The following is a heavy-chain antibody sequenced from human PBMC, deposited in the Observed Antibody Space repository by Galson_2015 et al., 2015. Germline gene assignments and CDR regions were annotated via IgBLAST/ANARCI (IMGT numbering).Heavy chain of an antibody. CDR3: ARGSSSWYYFDY. V-gene: IGHV5-51*01. D-gene: IGHD6-13*01. J-gene: IGHJ4*02. Sequence: WMGIIYPGDSDTRYSPSFQGQVTISADKSISTAYLQWSSLKASDTAMYYCARGSSSWYYFDYWGQGTLVTVSS. CDR2: IYPGDSDT.